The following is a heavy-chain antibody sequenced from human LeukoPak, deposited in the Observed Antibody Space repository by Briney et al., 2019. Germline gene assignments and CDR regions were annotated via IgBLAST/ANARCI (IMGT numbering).Heavy chain of an antibody. CDR1: GGTIYSSDHY. CDR3: ASQGAGVVITDY. Sequence: SETLSLTCTVYGGTIYSSDHYWAWIRQPPGKGLEFIGNISYNGRTNYNPSLKSRVTISVDTSKNRFSLRLSSVTAADTAVYYCASQGAGVVITDYWGQGILVTVSS. D-gene: IGHD3-3*01. CDR2: ISYNGRT. J-gene: IGHJ4*02. V-gene: IGHV4-39*01.